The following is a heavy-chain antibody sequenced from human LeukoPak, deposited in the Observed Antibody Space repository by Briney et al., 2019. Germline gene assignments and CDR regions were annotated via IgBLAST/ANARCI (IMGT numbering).Heavy chain of an antibody. J-gene: IGHJ4*02. V-gene: IGHV4-39*07. D-gene: IGHD5-12*01. CDR3: TRGPAQRYSGYDLDY. CDR1: GGSISTGIYS. Sequence: PSETLSLTCTVSGGSISTGIYSWGWIRQPPGKGLEWIGSIHHSGSTYYNPSLKSRVTISVDTSKNQFSLKLSSVTAADTAVYYCTRGPAQRYSGYDLDYWGQGTLVTVSS. CDR2: IHHSGST.